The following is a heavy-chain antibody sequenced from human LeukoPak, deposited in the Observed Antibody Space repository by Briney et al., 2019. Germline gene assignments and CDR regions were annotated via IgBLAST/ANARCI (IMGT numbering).Heavy chain of an antibody. V-gene: IGHV4-34*01. CDR1: GGSFSGYF. D-gene: IGHD2-2*01. CDR2: INHSGST. J-gene: IGHJ4*02. Sequence: SETLSLTCAVFGGSFSGYFWTWIRQPPGKGLEWIGEINHSGSTKYNPSLKSRVTISVDTSKNRFSLKVSSVTAADTAVYYCARGYCSTTSCLGMDYWGQGTLVTVSS. CDR3: ARGYCSTTSCLGMDY.